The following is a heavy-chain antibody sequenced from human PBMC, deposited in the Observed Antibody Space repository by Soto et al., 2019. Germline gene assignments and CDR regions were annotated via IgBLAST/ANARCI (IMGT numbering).Heavy chain of an antibody. J-gene: IGHJ4*02. CDR3: GRVPSRGNWNDAEDY. Sequence: SETLSLTCAVYGGSFSGYYWSWIRQPPGKGLEWIGEINHSGSTNYNPSLKSRVTISVDTSKNQFSLKLSSVTAADTAVYYCGRVPSRGNWNDAEDYWGQGTLVTVSS. D-gene: IGHD1-1*01. CDR2: INHSGST. V-gene: IGHV4-34*01. CDR1: GGSFSGYY.